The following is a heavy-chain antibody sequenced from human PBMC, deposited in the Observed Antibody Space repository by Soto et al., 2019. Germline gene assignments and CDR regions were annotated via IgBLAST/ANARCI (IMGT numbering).Heavy chain of an antibody. CDR2: INAGNGNT. D-gene: IGHD6-13*01. J-gene: IGHJ6*02. CDR1: GYTFTSYA. V-gene: IGHV1-3*01. Sequence: VASVKVSCKASGYTFTSYAMHWVRQAPGQRLEWMGWINAGNGNTKYSQKFQGRVTITRDTSASTAYMELSSLRSEDTAVYYCAREEAAAGTGYYYYGMDVWGQGTTVTVSS. CDR3: AREEAAAGTGYYYYGMDV.